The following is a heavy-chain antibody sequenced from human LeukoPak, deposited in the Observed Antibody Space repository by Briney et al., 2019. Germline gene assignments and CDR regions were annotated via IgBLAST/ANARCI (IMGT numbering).Heavy chain of an antibody. Sequence: GGSLRLSCAASGFTFSSSAMSWVRQAPGKGLEWVSAISNNGGYTYYADSVQGRFTISRDNSKSTLCLQMNSLRAEDTAVYYCAKGDTTMVILFFYWGQGTLVTVSS. V-gene: IGHV3-23*01. J-gene: IGHJ4*02. CDR1: GFTFSSSA. CDR2: ISNNGGYT. CDR3: AKGDTTMVILFFY. D-gene: IGHD5-18*01.